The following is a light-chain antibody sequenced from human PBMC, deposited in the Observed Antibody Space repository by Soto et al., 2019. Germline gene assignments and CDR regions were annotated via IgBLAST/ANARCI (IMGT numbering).Light chain of an antibody. CDR2: AAS. CDR1: QSVLYSSNNMNY. Sequence: DVVLTQSPDSLAVSLGERATINCKSSQSVLYSSNNMNYLAWYQQKAGQPPKLLIYAASTLQSGVPSRFSGSGSGTDFTLTISSLQPEDVATYYCQKYNSAPWTFGQGTKVDI. J-gene: IGKJ1*01. V-gene: IGKV4-1*01. CDR3: QKYNSAPWT.